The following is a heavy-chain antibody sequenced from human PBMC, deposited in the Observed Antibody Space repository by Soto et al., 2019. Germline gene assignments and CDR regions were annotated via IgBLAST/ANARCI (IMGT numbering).Heavy chain of an antibody. CDR3: ATPFSSIAALDY. Sequence: GGSLRLSCAASGFTFSDYYMSWIRQAPGKGLEWVSYISSSGSTIYYADSVKGRFTISRDNAKNSLYLQMNSLRAEDTAVYYCATPFSSIAALDYWGQGTLVTVSS. J-gene: IGHJ4*02. CDR2: ISSSGSTI. V-gene: IGHV3-11*01. D-gene: IGHD6-6*01. CDR1: GFTFSDYY.